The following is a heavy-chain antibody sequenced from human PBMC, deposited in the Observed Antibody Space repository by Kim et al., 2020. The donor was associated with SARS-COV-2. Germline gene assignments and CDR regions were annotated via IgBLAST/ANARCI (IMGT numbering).Heavy chain of an antibody. V-gene: IGHV3-33*08. CDR2: IWYDGSNK. Sequence: GGSLRLSCAASGFTFSSYGMHWVRQAPGKGLEWVAVIWYDGSNKYYADSVKGRFTISRDNSKNTLYLQMNSLRAEDTAVYYCARDTGVGYDYVWGSYCSPPHYGMDVWGQGTTVTVSS. CDR3: ARDTGVGYDYVWGSYCSPPHYGMDV. CDR1: GFTFSSYG. D-gene: IGHD3-16*02. J-gene: IGHJ6*02.